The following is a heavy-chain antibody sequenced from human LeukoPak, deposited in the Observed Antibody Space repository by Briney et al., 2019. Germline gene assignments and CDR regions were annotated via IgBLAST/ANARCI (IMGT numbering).Heavy chain of an antibody. V-gene: IGHV1-69*13. J-gene: IGHJ6*03. CDR3: ARGRLRRHYYYYMDV. D-gene: IGHD4-17*01. CDR1: GGTFSSYA. CDR2: IIPIFGTA. Sequence: ASVKVSCKASGGTFSSYAISWVRQAPGQGPEWMGGIIPIFGTANYAQKFQGRVTITADESTSTAYMELSSLRSEDTAVYYCARGRLRRHYYYYMDVWGKGTTVTVSS.